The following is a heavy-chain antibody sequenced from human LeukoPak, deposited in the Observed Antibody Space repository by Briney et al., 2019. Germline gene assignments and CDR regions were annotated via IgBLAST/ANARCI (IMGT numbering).Heavy chain of an antibody. CDR1: GGTFSSYA. CDR3: ARGAGRDYYGSGRRGGNWFDP. D-gene: IGHD3-10*01. J-gene: IGHJ5*02. CDR2: IIPIFGTA. V-gene: IGHV1-69*13. Sequence: GASVKVSCKASGGTFSSYAISWVRQAPGQGLEWMGGIIPIFGTANYAQKFQGRVTITADESTSTAYMELSSLRSEDTAVYYCARGAGRDYYGSGRRGGNWFDPWGQGTLVTVSS.